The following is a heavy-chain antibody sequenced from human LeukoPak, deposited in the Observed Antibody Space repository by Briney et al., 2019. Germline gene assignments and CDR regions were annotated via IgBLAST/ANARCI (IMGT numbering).Heavy chain of an antibody. J-gene: IGHJ4*02. CDR1: GFTFSSYS. D-gene: IGHD4-23*01. Sequence: GGSLRLSCAASGFTFSSYSMNWVRQAPGKGLEWVSYISSSGSTIYYADSVKGRFTISRDNAKNTLFLQMNSLRAEDTAVYYCAARATTVVTKVLDFWGQGTQVTVSS. CDR3: AARATTVVTKVLDF. CDR2: ISSSGSTI. V-gene: IGHV3-48*04.